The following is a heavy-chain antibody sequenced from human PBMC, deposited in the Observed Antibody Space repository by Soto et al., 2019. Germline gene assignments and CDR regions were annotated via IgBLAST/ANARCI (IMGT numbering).Heavy chain of an antibody. D-gene: IGHD2-2*01. J-gene: IGHJ6*02. CDR3: ASCISTSCYLRWVSYGMDV. Sequence: QVQLVESGGGVVQPGRSLRLSCAASGFTFSSYAMHWVRQAPGKGLEWVAVISCDGSNKYYADSVKGRFTISRDNSKNTLYLQMNSLRAEDTAVYYCASCISTSCYLRWVSYGMDVWGQGTTVSVSS. V-gene: IGHV3-30-3*01. CDR1: GFTFSSYA. CDR2: ISCDGSNK.